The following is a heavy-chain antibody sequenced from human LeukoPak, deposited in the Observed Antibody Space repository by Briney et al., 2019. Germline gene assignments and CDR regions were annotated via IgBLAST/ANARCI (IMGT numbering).Heavy chain of an antibody. Sequence: ASVKVSCKASGYTFTSYGISWVRQAPGQGLEWMGWTSAHNDDTNYAETLQGRLTMTTDISTSTAYMELTSLRSDDTAVYYCARDWDSRNDYFDPWGQGTLVIVS. D-gene: IGHD1-1*01. CDR2: TSAHNDDT. V-gene: IGHV1-18*01. CDR3: ARDWDSRNDYFDP. J-gene: IGHJ4*02. CDR1: GYTFTSYG.